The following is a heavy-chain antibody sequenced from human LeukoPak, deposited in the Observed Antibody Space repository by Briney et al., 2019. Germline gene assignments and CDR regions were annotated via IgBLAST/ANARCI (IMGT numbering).Heavy chain of an antibody. CDR1: GFTFSSYG. J-gene: IGHJ4*02. CDR2: ISYDGSNK. V-gene: IGHV3-30*03. CDR3: ARGSGITIFGPLNY. Sequence: GGSLRLSCAASGFTFSSYGMHWVRQAPGKGLEWVAVISYDGSNKYYADSVKGRFAISRDNSKNTLYLQMNSLRAEDTAVYYCARGSGITIFGPLNYWGQGTLVTVSS. D-gene: IGHD3-3*01.